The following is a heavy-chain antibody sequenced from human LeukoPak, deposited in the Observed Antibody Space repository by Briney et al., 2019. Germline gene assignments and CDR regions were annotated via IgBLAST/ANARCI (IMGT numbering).Heavy chain of an antibody. V-gene: IGHV3-7*01. D-gene: IGHD6-13*01. CDR1: GFTFRNYW. J-gene: IGHJ4*02. CDR2: IKQDGSEK. CDR3: ARGDGYSSSWYQWYFDY. Sequence: GGSLRLSCAASGFTFRNYWMSWVRQAPGKGLDWVANIKQDGSEKYYVGSVKGRFTISRDNAKNTLYLQMNSLRAEDTAVYYCARGDGYSSSWYQWYFDYWGQGTLVTVSS.